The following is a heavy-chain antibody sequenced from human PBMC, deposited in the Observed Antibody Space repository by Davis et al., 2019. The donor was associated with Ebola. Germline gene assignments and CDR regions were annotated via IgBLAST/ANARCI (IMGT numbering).Heavy chain of an antibody. CDR1: GFTFSSYA. D-gene: IGHD1-7*01. J-gene: IGHJ6*02. CDR2: INHSGST. CDR3: ARGTLLYNWNYGSYYYYGMDV. V-gene: IGHV4-34*01. Sequence: ESLKISCAASGFTFSSYAMSWIRQPPGKGLEWIGAINHSGSTNYNPSLKSRVTISVDTSKNQFSLKLSSVTAADTAGYYCARGTLLYNWNYGSYYYYGMDVWGQGTTVTVSS.